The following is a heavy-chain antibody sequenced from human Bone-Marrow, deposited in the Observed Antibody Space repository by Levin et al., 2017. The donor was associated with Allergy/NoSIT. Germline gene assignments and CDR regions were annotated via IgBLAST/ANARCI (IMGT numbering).Heavy chain of an antibody. CDR1: GFTFSNYA. D-gene: IGHD6-19*01. CDR3: ASPVSSGWDGPFDY. V-gene: IGHV3-23*01. CDR2: ISTSGGTT. Sequence: GGSLRLSCAASGFTFSNYAMSWVRQAPGKGLEWLSAISTSGGTTYYADSVKGRFTVSRDNSKNTLYLQMNSLRAEDTAEYYCASPVSSGWDGPFDYWGQGTLVTVSS. J-gene: IGHJ4*02.